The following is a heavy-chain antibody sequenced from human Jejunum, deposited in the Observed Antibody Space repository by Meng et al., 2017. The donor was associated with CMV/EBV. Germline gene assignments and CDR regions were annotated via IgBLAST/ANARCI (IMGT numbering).Heavy chain of an antibody. Sequence: FNNYAIHWVRQASGKGLEWVGRIRGKAHSYATAYAASVKGRFTISRDDSKNTAYLQMNSLKTEDTAVYYCTRADSSNYGSLFDYWGQGTLVTVSS. V-gene: IGHV3-73*01. CDR3: TRADSSNYGSLFDY. CDR1: FNNYA. D-gene: IGHD4-11*01. CDR2: IRGKAHSYAT. J-gene: IGHJ4*02.